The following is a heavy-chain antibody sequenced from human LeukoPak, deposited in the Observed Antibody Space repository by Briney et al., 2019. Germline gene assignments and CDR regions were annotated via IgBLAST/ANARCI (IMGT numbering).Heavy chain of an antibody. Sequence: ASVKVSCKASGYTFTSYDINWVRQATEQGLEWMGWMNPNSGNTGYAQKFQGRVTMTRNTSISTAYMELSSLRSEDTAVYYCARGVSSITMIVVVTVYYYYYMDVWGKGTTVTVSS. V-gene: IGHV1-8*01. J-gene: IGHJ6*03. CDR2: MNPNSGNT. CDR3: ARGVSSITMIVVVTVYYYYYMDV. D-gene: IGHD3-22*01. CDR1: GYTFTSYD.